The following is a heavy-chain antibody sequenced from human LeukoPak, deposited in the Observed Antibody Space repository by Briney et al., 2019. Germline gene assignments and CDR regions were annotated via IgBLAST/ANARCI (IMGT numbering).Heavy chain of an antibody. D-gene: IGHD6-13*01. CDR2: IYPTDSDT. CDR1: GYSFTRYW. V-gene: IGHV5-51*01. J-gene: IGHJ5*02. Sequence: GESLKISCKGSGYSFTRYWIGWVRQMPGKGLEWMGIIYPTDSDTRYSPSFEGQVTVSADKSTSTAYLQWRSLKASDTAMYYCARRGSGQQLVPGWFDPWGQGTLVTVSS. CDR3: ARRGSGQQLVPGWFDP.